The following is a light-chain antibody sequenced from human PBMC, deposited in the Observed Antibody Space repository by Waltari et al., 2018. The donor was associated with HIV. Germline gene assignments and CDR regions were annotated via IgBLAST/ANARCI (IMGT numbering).Light chain of an antibody. CDR2: EDT. CDR1: SSDVGGYNY. J-gene: IGLJ3*02. CDR3: SSYPGSFPCV. Sequence: QSALTQPPSASGSPGQSVTISCTGSSSDVGGYNYVSWYQQHPGKAPKLITYEDTKRPPGVPDPFSRSKSGNTASLTVTGLQAADEADYYCSSYPGSFPCVFGGGTKLTVL. V-gene: IGLV2-8*01.